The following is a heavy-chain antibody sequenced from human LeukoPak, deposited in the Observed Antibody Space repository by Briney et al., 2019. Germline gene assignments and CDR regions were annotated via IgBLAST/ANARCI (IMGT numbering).Heavy chain of an antibody. D-gene: IGHD3-3*02. CDR1: GFTVSSNY. Sequence: GGSLRLSCAASGFTVSSNYMSWVRQAPGKGLEWVSVIYSGGSTYYADSVKGRFTISRDNSKNTLYLQMNSLRAEDTAVYYCARGRPIRGAYYFDYWAREPWSPSPQ. J-gene: IGHJ4*02. V-gene: IGHV3-66*01. CDR3: ARGRPIRGAYYFDY. CDR2: IYSGGST.